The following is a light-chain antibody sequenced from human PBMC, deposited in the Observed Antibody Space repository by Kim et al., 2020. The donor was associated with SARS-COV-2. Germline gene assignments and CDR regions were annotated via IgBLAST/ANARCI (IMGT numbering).Light chain of an antibody. J-gene: IGLJ1*01. V-gene: IGLV1-47*01. CDR3: AARDDSLSGYV. Sequence: GQRVTISCSGSSSNIGSNYVYWYQQVPGTAPKLLIFRNNQRPSGVPDRISGSKSGTSASLAISGLRSEDEADYYCAARDDSLSGYVFRTGTKVTVL. CDR1: SSNIGSNY. CDR2: RNN.